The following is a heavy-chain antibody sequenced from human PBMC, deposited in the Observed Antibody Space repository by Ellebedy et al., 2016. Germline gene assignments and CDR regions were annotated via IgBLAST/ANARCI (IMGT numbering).Heavy chain of an antibody. Sequence: GESLKISCKGSGYTFSSYWIGWVRQMPGKGLEWMGIIYPGDSDTRYSPSFQGQVTISADKSISTAYLQWSSLKASDTAMYYCARLGGRRYSFSWYPVYYWGQGTLVTVSS. D-gene: IGHD6-13*01. CDR1: GYTFSSYW. J-gene: IGHJ4*02. V-gene: IGHV5-51*01. CDR2: IYPGDSDT. CDR3: ARLGGRRYSFSWYPVYY.